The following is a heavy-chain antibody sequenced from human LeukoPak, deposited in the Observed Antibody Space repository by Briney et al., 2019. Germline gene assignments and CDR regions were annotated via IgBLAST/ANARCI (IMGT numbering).Heavy chain of an antibody. D-gene: IGHD3-3*01. CDR3: AGVPANHNCDFWSGYYFDD. V-gene: IGHV1-18*01. Sequence: ASVKVSCKASGYTFTSYGISWVRQAPGQGLQWMGWISAYNGNTNYAQKLQGRVTMTTDTSTSTAYMELRSVRSEDTAVYNCAGVPANHNCDFWSGYYFDDGGQGTLVTVSS. J-gene: IGHJ4*02. CDR1: GYTFTSYG. CDR2: ISAYNGNT.